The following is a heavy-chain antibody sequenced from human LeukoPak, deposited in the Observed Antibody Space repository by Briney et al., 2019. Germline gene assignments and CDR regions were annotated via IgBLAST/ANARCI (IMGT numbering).Heavy chain of an antibody. CDR2: IYHSGRT. V-gene: IGHV4-38-2*02. D-gene: IGHD5-18*01. CDR1: GYSISSGYY. Sequence: PSETLSLTCTVSGYSISSGYYWGWIRQPPGKGLEWIGSIYHSGRTFYNPSLKSRVTISVDTSKNQFSLKLRSVTAADTAVYYCAREDGTAMDNAFDIWSQGTMVTVSS. J-gene: IGHJ3*02. CDR3: AREDGTAMDNAFDI.